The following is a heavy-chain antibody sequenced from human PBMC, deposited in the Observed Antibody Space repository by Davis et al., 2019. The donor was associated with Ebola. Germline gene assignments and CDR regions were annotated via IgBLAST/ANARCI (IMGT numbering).Heavy chain of an antibody. V-gene: IGHV3-48*01. Sequence: GESLKISCAASGFTFSSYSMNWVRQAPGKGLEWVSYISSSSSTIYYADSVKGRFTISRDNAKNSLYLQMNSLRAEDTAVYYCAREYYYDSSGYWNDAFDIWGQGTMVTVSS. CDR3: AREYYYDSSGYWNDAFDI. J-gene: IGHJ3*02. CDR1: GFTFSSYS. D-gene: IGHD3-22*01. CDR2: ISSSSSTI.